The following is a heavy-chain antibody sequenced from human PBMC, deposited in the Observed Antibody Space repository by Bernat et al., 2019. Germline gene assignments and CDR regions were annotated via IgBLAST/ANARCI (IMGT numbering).Heavy chain of an antibody. CDR2: MNTDGSST. D-gene: IGHD3-10*01. Sequence: EVQLVESGGDLVQPGGSLRLSCAASGFTFSSYWMLWVRQAPGKGLEYVSHMNTDGSSTSYADSVRGRFTISRDNAKNTLYLQMNSLRPEDTAVYYCARDYQGSVLDPWGQGTLVTVSS. CDR3: ARDYQGSVLDP. CDR1: GFTFSSYW. J-gene: IGHJ5*02. V-gene: IGHV3-74*01.